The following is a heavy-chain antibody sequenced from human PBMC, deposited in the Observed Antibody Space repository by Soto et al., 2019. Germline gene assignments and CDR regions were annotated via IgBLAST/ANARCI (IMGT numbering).Heavy chain of an antibody. CDR1: GGSFSGYY. CDR3: ARGGYDFWSGYYYYYYGMDV. CDR2: INHSGST. D-gene: IGHD3-3*01. V-gene: IGHV4-34*01. Sequence: PSETLSLTCAVYGGSFSGYYWSWIRQPPGKGLEWIGEINHSGSTNDNPSLKSRVTISVDTSKNQFSLKLSSVTAADTAVYYCARGGYDFWSGYYYYYYGMDVWGQGTTVTVSS. J-gene: IGHJ6*02.